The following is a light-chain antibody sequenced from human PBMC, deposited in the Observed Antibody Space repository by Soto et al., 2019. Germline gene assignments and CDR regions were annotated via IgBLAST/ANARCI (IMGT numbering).Light chain of an antibody. CDR3: QQYNNWRT. J-gene: IGKJ1*01. V-gene: IGKV3-15*01. Sequence: EIVMTQSPATLSVSPGERATLSCRASQSVDSNLAWYQQKPGQPPRLLIYDASTRATGIPARISGSGSGTEFTLTISSLQSEDFAVYYCQQYNNWRTFGQGTKVDTK. CDR1: QSVDSN. CDR2: DAS.